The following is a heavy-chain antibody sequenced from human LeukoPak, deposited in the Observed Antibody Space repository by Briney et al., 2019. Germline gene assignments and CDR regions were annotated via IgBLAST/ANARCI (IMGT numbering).Heavy chain of an antibody. CDR2: INPNSGGT. CDR1: GYTFTGYY. D-gene: IGHD2-15*01. CDR3: ATVYCSGGSCYANWFDP. J-gene: IGHJ5*02. V-gene: IGHV1-2*02. Sequence: ASVKVSCKASGYTFTGYYMHWVRQAPGQGVEWMGWINPNSGGTNYAQKFQGRVTMTEDTSTDTAYMELSSLRSEDTAVYYCATVYCSGGSCYANWFDPWGQGTLVTVSS.